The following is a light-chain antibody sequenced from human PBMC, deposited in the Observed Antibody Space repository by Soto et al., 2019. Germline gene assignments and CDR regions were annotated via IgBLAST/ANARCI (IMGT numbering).Light chain of an antibody. J-gene: IGLJ2*01. CDR2: DVN. Sequence: QSALTQPRSVSGSPGQSVTISCTGTSSDVGAYLSVSWYQQHPGKVPKLIIYDVNERPSGVPDRFSGSKSGNAASLTISGLQAEDEADYYGCSYAGNYALVFGGGTKVTVL. V-gene: IGLV2-11*01. CDR1: SSDVGAYLS. CDR3: CSYAGNYALV.